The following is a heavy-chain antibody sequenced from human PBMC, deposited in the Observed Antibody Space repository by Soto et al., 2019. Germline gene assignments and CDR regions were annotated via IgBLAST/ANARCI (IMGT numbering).Heavy chain of an antibody. CDR3: ARDGGSSYDGDY. J-gene: IGHJ4*02. Sequence: RLSCAASGFTFSSYWMHWVRQAPGKGLVWVSRINSDGSSTSYADSVKGRFTISRDNSKNTLYLQMNSLRAEDTAVYYCARDGGSSYDGDYWGQGTLVTVSS. CDR1: GFTFSSYW. V-gene: IGHV3-74*01. D-gene: IGHD6-13*01. CDR2: INSDGSST.